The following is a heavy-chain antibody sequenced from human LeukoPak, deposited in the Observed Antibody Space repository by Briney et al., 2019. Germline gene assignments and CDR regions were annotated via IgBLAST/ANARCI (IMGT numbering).Heavy chain of an antibody. D-gene: IGHD3-3*01. CDR2: IYDSGST. CDR1: GGSISSYY. V-gene: IGHV4-59*07. Sequence: SDTLSLTCSVSGGSISSYYWSWIRQPPGKGLEWIGYIYDSGSTSYNPSLQSRVTISIDTSKNQFSLRLTSVTAADTAVYYCARGGSYYDFWSGYYDYYYYMDVWGKGTTVTVSS. J-gene: IGHJ6*03. CDR3: ARGGSYYDFWSGYYDYYYYMDV.